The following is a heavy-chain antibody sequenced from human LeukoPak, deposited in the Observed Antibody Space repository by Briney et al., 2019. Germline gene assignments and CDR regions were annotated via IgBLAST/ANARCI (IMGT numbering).Heavy chain of an antibody. D-gene: IGHD5-18*01. CDR1: GGSISSSSAY. Sequence: PSETLSLTCTVSGGSISSSSAYWGWIRQPPGKGLEWIGSIYYSKNTYYNPSLKSRVPISADTPKNQFSLTLGSVSATDTAVYYCVSPRGFSYGYFDYWGQGTLVTVSP. J-gene: IGHJ4*02. CDR3: VSPRGFSYGYFDY. V-gene: IGHV4-39*01. CDR2: IYYSKNT.